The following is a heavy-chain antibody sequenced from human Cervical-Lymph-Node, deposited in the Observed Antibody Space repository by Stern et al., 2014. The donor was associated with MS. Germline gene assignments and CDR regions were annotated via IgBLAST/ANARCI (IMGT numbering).Heavy chain of an antibody. Sequence: EVQLEESGGGLEQPGGSLRLSCAASGFTFSDYAMNWVRQAPGKGLQWVSTIRCGGRRTYYADSVKGRFTISRDNSKNTLYLQMISLRAEDTAVYYCAKEESDYTSPYYFDTWGQGTLVTVSS. CDR1: GFTFSDYA. CDR3: AKEESDYTSPYYFDT. V-gene: IGHV3-23*04. D-gene: IGHD4-17*01. CDR2: IRCGGRRT. J-gene: IGHJ4*02.